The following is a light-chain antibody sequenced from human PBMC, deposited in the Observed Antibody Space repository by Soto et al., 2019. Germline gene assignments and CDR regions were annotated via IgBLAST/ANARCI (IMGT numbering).Light chain of an antibody. J-gene: IGKJ1*01. V-gene: IGKV1-5*03. Sequence: DIQMTQSPSTLSASVGDRVAITCRASQSIGSWVAWYQQKPGKAPKVLISKASTLESGVPARFSGSGSGTEFTLTISSLQPDDVATYYCQLYNSYLWRFGQGTKVAIK. CDR2: KAS. CDR1: QSIGSW. CDR3: QLYNSYLWR.